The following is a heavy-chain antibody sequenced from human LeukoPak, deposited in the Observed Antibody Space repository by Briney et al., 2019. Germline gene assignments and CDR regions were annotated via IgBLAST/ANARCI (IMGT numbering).Heavy chain of an antibody. CDR3: ARSGDSSGLGAFDI. V-gene: IGHV3-30*04. CDR2: ISYDGRNK. Sequence: PGGSLRLSCAASGFTFSSYAMHWVRQAPGKGLEWVAVISYDGRNKYYADSVKGRFTISRDNSKNTLYLQMNSLRAEDTAVYYCARSGDSSGLGAFDIWGQGTMVTVSS. D-gene: IGHD3-22*01. CDR1: GFTFSSYA. J-gene: IGHJ3*02.